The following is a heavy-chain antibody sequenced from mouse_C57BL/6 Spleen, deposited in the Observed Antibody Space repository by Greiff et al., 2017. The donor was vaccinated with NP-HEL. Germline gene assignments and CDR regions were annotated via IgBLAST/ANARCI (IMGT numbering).Heavy chain of an antibody. J-gene: IGHJ2*01. Sequence: EVKLQQSGPELVKPGASVKISCKASGYTFTDYYMNWVKQSHGKSLEWIGDINPNNGGTSYNQKFKGKATLTVDKSSSTAYMELRSLTSEDSAVYYCATDSYWGQGTTLTVSS. CDR3: ATDSY. V-gene: IGHV1-26*01. CDR2: INPNNGGT. D-gene: IGHD3-3*01. CDR1: GYTFTDYY.